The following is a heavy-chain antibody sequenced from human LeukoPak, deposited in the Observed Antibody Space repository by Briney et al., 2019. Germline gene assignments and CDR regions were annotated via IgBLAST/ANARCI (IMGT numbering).Heavy chain of an antibody. V-gene: IGHV3-23*01. CDR1: GFLFSSYA. J-gene: IGHJ4*02. CDR2: ISGGAGST. Sequence: GGSLRLSCAASGFLFSSYAMSWVRQAPGKGLEWVSVISGGAGSTYYADSVKSRFTISRDNSKNTVYLHMNSLRVEDTAIYYCARHLGESMTTVTYWGQGTLVTVSS. D-gene: IGHD4-17*01. CDR3: ARHLGESMTTVTY.